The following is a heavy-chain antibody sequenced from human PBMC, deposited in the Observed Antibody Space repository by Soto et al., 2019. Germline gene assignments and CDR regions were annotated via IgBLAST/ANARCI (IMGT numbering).Heavy chain of an antibody. D-gene: IGHD1-7*01. CDR2: ITYDGSFQ. CDR1: GFNFDNYG. V-gene: IGHV3-30*18. Sequence: GGSLSLSCQDSGFNFDNYGMHWVRQAPGKGLEWVAVITYDGSFQYYADSVKGRFTISRDNSKNTLSLHLNTLKPEDTAVYHCAKDRVGGTFYTPLAFWGQGTLVTVSS. J-gene: IGHJ4*02. CDR3: AKDRVGGTFYTPLAF.